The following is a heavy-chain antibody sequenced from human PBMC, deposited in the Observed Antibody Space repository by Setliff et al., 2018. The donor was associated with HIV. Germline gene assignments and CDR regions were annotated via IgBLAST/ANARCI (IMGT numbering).Heavy chain of an antibody. CDR3: ARHDSGGYYSLDY. Sequence: ASVKVSCKASGYSFTDYYIHWVQQAPGQGLEWMGWINPKSDGTNYAQKFQGRVTMTRDTSISTAYMELSRLRSDDTAVYYCARHDSGGYYSLDYWGQGTLVTVSS. D-gene: IGHD3-22*01. J-gene: IGHJ4*02. CDR1: GYSFTDYY. CDR2: INPKSDGT. V-gene: IGHV1-2*02.